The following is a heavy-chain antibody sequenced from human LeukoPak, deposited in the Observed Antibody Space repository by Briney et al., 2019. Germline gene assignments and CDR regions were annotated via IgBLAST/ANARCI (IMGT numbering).Heavy chain of an antibody. Sequence: GGSLRLSCAASGFTFSSHAMSWVRQAPGKGLEWVSAISGSGGSTYYADSVKGRFTISRDNAKNTMYLQMNSLRAEDTAVDYCSKDRVPDSRSLFTSYCFDYWGQGTLVTVSS. CDR2: ISGSGGST. CDR3: SKDRVPDSRSLFTSYCFDY. D-gene: IGHD6-13*01. V-gene: IGHV3-23*01. J-gene: IGHJ4*02. CDR1: GFTFSSHA.